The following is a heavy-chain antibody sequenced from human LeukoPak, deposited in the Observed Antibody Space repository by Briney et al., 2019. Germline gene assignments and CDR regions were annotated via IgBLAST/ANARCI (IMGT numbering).Heavy chain of an antibody. CDR1: GGSISSYY. CDR2: IYTRGST. D-gene: IGHD6-19*01. CDR3: ARESYSSGWFPIEYFQH. Sequence: SETLSLTCTVSGGSISSYYWSWIRQPAGKGLEWIGRIYTRGSTNYNPSLKSRVTMSVDTSKNQFSLKLSSVTAADTAVYYCARESYSSGWFPIEYFQHWGQGTLVTVPS. V-gene: IGHV4-4*07. J-gene: IGHJ1*01.